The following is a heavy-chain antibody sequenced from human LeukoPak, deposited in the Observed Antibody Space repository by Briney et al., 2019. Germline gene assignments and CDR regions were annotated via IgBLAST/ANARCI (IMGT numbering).Heavy chain of an antibody. CDR2: INFAGAYA. D-gene: IGHD2/OR15-2a*01. V-gene: IGHV3-23*05. J-gene: IGHJ4*02. Sequence: GGSLRLSCAASGFTFPTCAMSWVRQAPGKGLEWVAAINFAGAYALYGDSVKGRFTVARDNSRYIVYLQMNSLRAEDTATYYCARSPTDNSREGIDYWGEGALVSVSS. CDR1: GFTFPTCA. CDR3: ARSPTDNSREGIDY.